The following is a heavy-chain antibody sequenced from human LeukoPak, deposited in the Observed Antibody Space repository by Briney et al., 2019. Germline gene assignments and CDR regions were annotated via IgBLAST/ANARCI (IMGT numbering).Heavy chain of an antibody. Sequence: ASVKVSCKASGYTFTGYYMHWVRQAPGQGLEWMGIINPSGGSTSYAQKFQGRVTMTRDTSTSTVYMELSSLRSEDTAVYYCARDGYYYDSSGYYYDYWGQGTLVTVSS. CDR3: ARDGYYYDSSGYYYDY. J-gene: IGHJ4*02. CDR2: INPSGGST. V-gene: IGHV1-46*01. D-gene: IGHD3-22*01. CDR1: GYTFTGYY.